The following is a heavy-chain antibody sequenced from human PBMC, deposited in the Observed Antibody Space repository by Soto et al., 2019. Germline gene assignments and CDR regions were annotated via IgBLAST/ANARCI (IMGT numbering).Heavy chain of an antibody. D-gene: IGHD6-13*01. Sequence: QVQLVESGGGLVKPGGSLRLSCAASGFTFSDYYMSWIRQAPGKGLEWVSYINSSSSYTNYADSVKGRFTISRDNAKNSLSLQMNSLRAEDTVVYYCARIITAAGGRRYFDLWGRGTLVPVSS. CDR3: ARIITAAGGRRYFDL. CDR1: GFTFSDYY. CDR2: INSSSSYT. V-gene: IGHV3-11*05. J-gene: IGHJ2*01.